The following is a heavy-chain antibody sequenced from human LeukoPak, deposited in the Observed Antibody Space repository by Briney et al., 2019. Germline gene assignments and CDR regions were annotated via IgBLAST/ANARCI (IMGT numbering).Heavy chain of an antibody. CDR2: VYYSGST. V-gene: IGHV4-61*01. J-gene: IGHJ4*02. CDR1: GGSFSRESYH. D-gene: IGHD4-17*01. Sequence: PSETLSLTCTVSGGSFSRESYHGSWIRQPPGKGLEWIGYVYYSGSTNYNPSLKSRVTISVDTSKNQFSLKLSSVTAADTAVYYCAREGRYGDYGWSLEYWGQGTLVTVSS. CDR3: AREGRYGDYGWSLEY.